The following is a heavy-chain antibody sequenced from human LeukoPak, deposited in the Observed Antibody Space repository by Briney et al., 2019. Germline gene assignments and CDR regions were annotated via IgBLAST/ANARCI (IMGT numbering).Heavy chain of an antibody. CDR2: TSDRGDYT. CDR3: ARKAQYNGHYPLDY. CDR1: GFAFTSYS. Sequence: GGSLRLSCAASGFAFTSYSMSWVRQAPGKGLEWVSGTSDRGDYTYYADSVKGRFTISRDSSKNTLFLQMNSLRAEDTALYFCARKAQYNGHYPLDYWGQGTLVTVSS. D-gene: IGHD1-7*01. V-gene: IGHV3-23*01. J-gene: IGHJ4*02.